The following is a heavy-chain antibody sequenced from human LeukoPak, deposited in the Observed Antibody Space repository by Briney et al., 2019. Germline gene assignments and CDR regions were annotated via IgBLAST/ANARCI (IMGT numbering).Heavy chain of an antibody. V-gene: IGHV4-59*12. J-gene: IGHJ4*02. D-gene: IGHD2-2*01. CDR1: GGSISSYY. CDR2: IYYSGST. Sequence: SETLSLTCTVSGGSISSYYWSWIRQPPGKGLEWIGYIYYSGSTNYNPSLKSRVTISVDTSKNQFSLKLSSVTAADTAVYYCAREYCSSTSCYAGGDYWGQGTLVTVSS. CDR3: AREYCSSTSCYAGGDY.